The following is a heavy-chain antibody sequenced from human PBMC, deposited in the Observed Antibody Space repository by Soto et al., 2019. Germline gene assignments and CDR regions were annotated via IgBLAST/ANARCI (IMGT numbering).Heavy chain of an antibody. CDR3: ARDLGCSSTSCYTRFDH. CDR2: ISAYNGNT. J-gene: IGHJ5*02. V-gene: IGHV1-18*01. Sequence: ASVKVSCKASGYTFTSYGISWVRQAPGQGLEWMGWISAYNGNTNYAQKLQGRVTMTTDTSTSTAYMELRSLRSDDTAVYYCARDLGCSSTSCYTRFDHWGQGTLVTVSS. D-gene: IGHD2-2*02. CDR1: GYTFTSYG.